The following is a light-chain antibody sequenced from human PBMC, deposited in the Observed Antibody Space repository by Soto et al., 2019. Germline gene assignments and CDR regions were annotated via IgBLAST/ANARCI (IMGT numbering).Light chain of an antibody. V-gene: IGKV1-39*01. CDR2: AAS. CDR1: QNITNF. CDR3: QESASTRWA. J-gene: IGKJ1*01. Sequence: DIQMTQSPSSLSSSVGDRGTIACRASQNITNFLNWYQHIPGKAPHLLIFAASHLQSGVSSRFSGSGSGTDFTLTISSLHPEDFETFYCQESASTRWAFGQGTKVDIK.